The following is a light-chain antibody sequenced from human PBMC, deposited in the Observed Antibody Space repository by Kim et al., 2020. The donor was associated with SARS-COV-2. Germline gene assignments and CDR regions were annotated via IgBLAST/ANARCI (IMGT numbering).Light chain of an antibody. CDR2: GVT. CDR3: QQYNNWPAT. V-gene: IGKV3-15*01. CDR1: QSVSRN. J-gene: IGKJ1*01. Sequence: VSPGQRAPLSCRASQSVSRNLAWSQPKPGQAPRLLMYGVTTRATGIPAKFSGSGSGTEFTLSISSLQSEDFAVYYCQQYNNWPATFGQGTKVDIK.